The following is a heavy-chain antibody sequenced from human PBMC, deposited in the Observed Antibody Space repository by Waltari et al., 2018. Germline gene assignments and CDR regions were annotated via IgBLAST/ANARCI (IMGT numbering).Heavy chain of an antibody. CDR2: IYYSGST. D-gene: IGHD6-13*01. Sequence: QVQLQESGPGLVKPSETLSLTCTVSGGSISSYYWSWIRQPPGKGLEWIGYIYYSGSTNYNPSLKSRVTISVDTSKNQFSLKLSSVTAADTAVYYCARSEGSSWFGFDPWGQGTLVIVSS. J-gene: IGHJ5*02. CDR1: GGSISSYY. V-gene: IGHV4-59*01. CDR3: ARSEGSSWFGFDP.